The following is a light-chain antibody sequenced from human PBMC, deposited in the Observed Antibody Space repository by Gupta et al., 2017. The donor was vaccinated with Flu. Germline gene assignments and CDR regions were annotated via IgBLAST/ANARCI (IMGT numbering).Light chain of an antibody. CDR1: SSDVGGYNY. V-gene: IGLV2-11*01. CDR3: CSYAGYYTLV. J-gene: IGLJ1*01. CDR2: DVN. Sequence: QSALTQPPSVSGSPGQSATISCTGTSSDVGGYNYVSWYQQYPGKAPKLMIYDVNKWPSGVPDRFSGSKSGNTASLTISGLQAEDEADYYCCSYAGYYTLVFGTGTKVTVL.